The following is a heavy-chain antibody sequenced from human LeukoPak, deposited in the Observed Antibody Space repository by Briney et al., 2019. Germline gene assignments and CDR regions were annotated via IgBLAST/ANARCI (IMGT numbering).Heavy chain of an antibody. J-gene: IGHJ4*02. CDR1: GFTFSSYG. CDR3: AKDGIAVAGDY. D-gene: IGHD6-19*01. CDR2: ISYDGSNK. Sequence: GGSLRLSCAASGFTFSSYGMHWVRQAPGKGLEWVEVISYDGSNKYYADSVKGRFTISRDNSKNTLYLLMNSLRAEDTAVYYCAKDGIAVAGDYWGQGTLVTVSS. V-gene: IGHV3-30*18.